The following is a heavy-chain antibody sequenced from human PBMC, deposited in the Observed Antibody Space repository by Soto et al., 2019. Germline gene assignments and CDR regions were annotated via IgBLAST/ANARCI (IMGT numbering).Heavy chain of an antibody. CDR2: IYYRGST. V-gene: IGHV4-30-4*01. D-gene: IGHD3-22*01. Sequence: QVQLQESGPGLVKPSQTLSLTCTVSGGSISSGDYYWSWIRQPPGKGLEWIGYIYYRGSTYYNPSLKSRVTISVDTSKNQFSLKLSSVTAADTAVYYCARRPITYYYDSSGYYYQHAFDIWGQGTMVTVSS. CDR3: ARRPITYYYDSSGYYYQHAFDI. J-gene: IGHJ3*02. CDR1: GGSISSGDYY.